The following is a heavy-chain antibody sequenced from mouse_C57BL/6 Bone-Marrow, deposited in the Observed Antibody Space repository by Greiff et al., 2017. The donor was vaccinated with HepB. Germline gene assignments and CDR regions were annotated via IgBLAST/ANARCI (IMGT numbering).Heavy chain of an antibody. CDR3: ARCATMITTRRRSHWYFDV. CDR1: GYTFTNYW. V-gene: IGHV1-63*01. Sequence: QVQLKESGAELVRPGTSVKMSCKASGYTFTNYWIGWAKQRPGHGLEWIGDIYPGGGYTNYNEKFKGKATLTADKSSSTAYMQFSSPTSEDSAIYYCARCATMITTRRRSHWYFDVWGTGTTVTVSS. D-gene: IGHD2-4*01. J-gene: IGHJ1*03. CDR2: IYPGGGYT.